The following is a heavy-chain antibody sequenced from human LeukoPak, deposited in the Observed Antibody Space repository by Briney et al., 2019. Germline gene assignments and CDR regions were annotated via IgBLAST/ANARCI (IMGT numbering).Heavy chain of an antibody. CDR1: GYTFTGYY. D-gene: IGHD5-12*01. Sequence: GASVKVSCKASGYTFTGYYIHWVRQAPGQGLEWMGWINPNSGGTNYAQKFQGRVTMTRDTSMSTAYMELSGLRSDDTAVYYCARGRYSGYDSPYSDPWGQGTLVTVSS. CDR3: ARGRYSGYDSPYSDP. CDR2: INPNSGGT. J-gene: IGHJ5*02. V-gene: IGHV1-2*02.